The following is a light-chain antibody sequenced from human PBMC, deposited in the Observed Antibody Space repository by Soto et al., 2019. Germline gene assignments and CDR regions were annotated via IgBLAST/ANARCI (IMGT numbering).Light chain of an antibody. CDR3: QQYNTYPYS. CDR2: DAS. CDR1: ESINTW. Sequence: DIQMTQSPSTLSASVGDRVTITCRASESINTWLAWYQQTPGKAPKVLIHDASTLESGDPSRYSGRGSGTEFTLTISRLQPDAFAAYFCQQYNTYPYSFGQGTKLET. J-gene: IGKJ2*01. V-gene: IGKV1-5*01.